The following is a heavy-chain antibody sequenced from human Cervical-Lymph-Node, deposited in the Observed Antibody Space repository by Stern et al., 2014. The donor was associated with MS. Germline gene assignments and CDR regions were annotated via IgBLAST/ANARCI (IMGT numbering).Heavy chain of an antibody. CDR2: FNPSGGGT. CDR3: ARGGWADY. CDR1: GYTFTSYY. D-gene: IGHD5-12*01. J-gene: IGHJ4*02. V-gene: IGHV1-46*01. Sequence: PLGESGAEVRTPGASVRGSCKASGYTFTSYYMLWVRLAPGQGLEWMGIFNPSGGGTSYAQKFQGRVAMTRDTSTSTVYMELSSLRSEDTAVYYCARGGWADYWGQGTLVTVSS.